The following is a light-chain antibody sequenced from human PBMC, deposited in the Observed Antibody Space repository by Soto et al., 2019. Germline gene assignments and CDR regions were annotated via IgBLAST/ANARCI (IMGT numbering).Light chain of an antibody. CDR1: QNINTY. Sequence: DIQMTQSPYSLSAAVGDRVTIACRASQNINTYMNWYKQKPGKAPKLLIFDAASLQSGVPSRFSGGGSRTDFTLTITSLQTEDFATYYGQHTSSAPCTVGPGTKVYIK. J-gene: IGKJ3*01. CDR3: QHTSSAPCT. V-gene: IGKV1-39*01. CDR2: DAA.